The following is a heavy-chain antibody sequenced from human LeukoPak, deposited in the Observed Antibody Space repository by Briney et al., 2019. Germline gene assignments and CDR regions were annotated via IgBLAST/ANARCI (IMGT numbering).Heavy chain of an antibody. V-gene: IGHV3-23*01. J-gene: IGHJ4*02. CDR1: EFTFSSYA. CDR3: AGGSGFDY. CDR2: ISGSGGST. Sequence: QPGGSLRLSCAASEFTFSSYAMAWVRQAPGKGLEWVSCISGSGGSTYHADSVKGRFTISRHNSKNTLYLQMNSLRPEDTAVYYCAGGSGFDYWGQGTLVTVSS. D-gene: IGHD3-10*01.